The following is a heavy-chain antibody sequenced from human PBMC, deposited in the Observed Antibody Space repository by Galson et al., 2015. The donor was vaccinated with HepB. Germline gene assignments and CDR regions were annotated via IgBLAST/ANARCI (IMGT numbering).Heavy chain of an antibody. Sequence: SETLSLTCTVSGGSISSYYWSWIRQPPGKGLEWIGYIYYSGSTNYNPSLKSRVTISVDTSKNQFSLKLSSVTAADTAVYYCARENLDCSGGSCQAGFDPWGQGTLVTVSS. CDR3: ARENLDCSGGSCQAGFDP. CDR2: IYYSGST. V-gene: IGHV4-59*01. CDR1: GGSISSYY. J-gene: IGHJ5*02. D-gene: IGHD2-15*01.